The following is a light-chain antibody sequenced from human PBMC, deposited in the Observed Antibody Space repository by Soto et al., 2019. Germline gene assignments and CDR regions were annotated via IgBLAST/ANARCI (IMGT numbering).Light chain of an antibody. CDR1: QDITNY. J-gene: IGKJ3*01. CDR2: DAS. V-gene: IGKV1-33*01. Sequence: DIQMTQSPSSLSASAGDRVTITCQASQDITNYLNWYQQKPGKAPKLLISDASKLEPGVPSRFSGSGSGTDFTFTISSLQPEDIDTYYCQQFHNLPYTFGPGTKVDIK. CDR3: QQFHNLPYT.